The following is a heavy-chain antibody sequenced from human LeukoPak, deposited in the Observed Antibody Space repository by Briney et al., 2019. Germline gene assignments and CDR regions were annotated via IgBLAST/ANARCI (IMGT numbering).Heavy chain of an antibody. CDR1: GFTFSSYG. D-gene: IGHD4-23*01. CDR3: AKHPTVGTTTSLGNYYFDY. CDR2: IWYDGSNK. J-gene: IGHJ4*02. V-gene: IGHV3-33*06. Sequence: SGGSLRLSCAASGFTFSSYGMHWVRQAPGKGLEWVAVIWYDGSNKYYADSVKGRFTISRDNSKNTLFLQMNSLSAEDTAVYYCAKHPTVGTTTSLGNYYFDYWGQGTLVTVSS.